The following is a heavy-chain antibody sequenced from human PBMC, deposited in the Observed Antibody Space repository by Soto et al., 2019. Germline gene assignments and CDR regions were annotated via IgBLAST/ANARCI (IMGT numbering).Heavy chain of an antibody. J-gene: IGHJ1*01. CDR2: IRTDASST. CDR1: GFTFISYW. Sequence: EVQLVESGGGLVQPGGSLRLSCAASGFTFISYWMHWVRQAPGKGLVWISSIRTDASSTSYADPVKGRFTISRDNAKNTLYLQMNRVRAEDTAVYYCARLPNKSPQNWGQGTLVIVPP. V-gene: IGHV3-74*01. CDR3: ARLPNKSPQN.